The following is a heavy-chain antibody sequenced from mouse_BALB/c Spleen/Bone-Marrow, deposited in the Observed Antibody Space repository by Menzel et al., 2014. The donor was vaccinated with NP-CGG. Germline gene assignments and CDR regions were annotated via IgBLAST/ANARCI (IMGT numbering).Heavy chain of an antibody. D-gene: IGHD2-14*01. CDR2: IDTSDSYT. Sequence: QVQLQQSGAELVMPGASVKMSCKASGYTFTDYWMHWVKQRPGQGLEWIGAIDTSDSYTSYNQKFKGKASLTVDEPSSTAYMQLSSLTSEDSAVYYCARSDYRYDPFAYWGQGTLVTVSA. V-gene: IGHV1-69*01. J-gene: IGHJ3*01. CDR1: GYTFTDYW. CDR3: ARSDYRYDPFAY.